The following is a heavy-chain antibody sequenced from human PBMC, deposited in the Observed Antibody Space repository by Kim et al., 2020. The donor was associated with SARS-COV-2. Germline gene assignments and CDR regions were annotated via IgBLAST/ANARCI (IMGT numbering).Heavy chain of an antibody. CDR2: INPSGGST. V-gene: IGHV1-46*01. D-gene: IGHD3-16*01. J-gene: IGHJ3*02. CDR3: AREGEMATKKLGDAFDI. CDR1: GYTFTSYY. Sequence: ASVKVSCKASGYTFTSYYMHWVRQAPGQGLEWMGIINPSGGSTSYAQKFQGRVTMTRDTSTSTVYMELSSLRSEDTAVYYCAREGEMATKKLGDAFDIWGQGTMVTVSS.